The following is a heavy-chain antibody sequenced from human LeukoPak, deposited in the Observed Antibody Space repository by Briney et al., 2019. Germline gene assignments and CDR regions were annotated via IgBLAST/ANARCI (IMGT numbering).Heavy chain of an antibody. CDR3: AKDSNIAASGIIDY. V-gene: IGHV3-23*01. J-gene: IGHJ4*02. CDR1: GFTFSSYA. Sequence: GGSLRLSCAASGFTFSSYAMSWVRQAPGKGLEWVSGISGSSGITYYTDSVKGRFTISRDNSKNTLYLQMNSLRAEDTAIFYCAKDSNIAASGIIDYWGQGTLVTVSS. CDR2: ISGSSGIT. D-gene: IGHD6-13*01.